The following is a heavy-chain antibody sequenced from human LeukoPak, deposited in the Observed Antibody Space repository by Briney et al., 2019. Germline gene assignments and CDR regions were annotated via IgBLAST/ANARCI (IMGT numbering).Heavy chain of an antibody. D-gene: IGHD6-6*01. V-gene: IGHV4-4*07. CDR1: SGSLVNYY. Sequence: SETLCLTCTVSSGSLVNYYWNWLRQPAGKGLEWIGHIYTSGSTNYNPSLRSRVTMSVDASKNHFSLKLNSVTAADTAFYYCAREYSSSSGKALDFWGQGTLVTVSS. CDR3: AREYSSSSGKALDF. J-gene: IGHJ4*02. CDR2: IYTSGST.